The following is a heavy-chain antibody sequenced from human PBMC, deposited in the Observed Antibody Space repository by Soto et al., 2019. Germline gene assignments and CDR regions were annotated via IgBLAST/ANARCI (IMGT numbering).Heavy chain of an antibody. Sequence: QVQLVESGGGEVQPGRSLTISCAASGFTFSTYGMHWVRQTPGKGLEWVAVISYDGTNKFYSDSVKGRFTISRDNFKNTLTLQMNSMRADDTAVYYCSKDLHSSGDYDYYCYGMNVWGLGTRVTVSS. CDR1: GFTFSTYG. D-gene: IGHD4-17*01. V-gene: IGHV3-30*18. CDR3: SKDLHSSGDYDYYCYGMNV. J-gene: IGHJ6*02. CDR2: ISYDGTNK.